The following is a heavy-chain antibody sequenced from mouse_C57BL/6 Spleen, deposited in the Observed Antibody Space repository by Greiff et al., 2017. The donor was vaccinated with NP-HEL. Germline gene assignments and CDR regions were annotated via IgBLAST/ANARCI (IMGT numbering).Heavy chain of an antibody. V-gene: IGHV1-82*01. J-gene: IGHJ3*01. D-gene: IGHD4-1*01. CDR1: GYAFSSSW. CDR3: VKSGGTSWFAY. Sequence: VQLHPSLPELVKPGASVKISCKASGYAFSSSWMNWVKQRPGKGLEWIGRIYPGDGDTNYNGRFKGKATLTADKSSSTAYMQLSSLTSEDSAVYFCVKSGGTSWFAYWGQGTLVTVSA. CDR2: IYPGDGDT.